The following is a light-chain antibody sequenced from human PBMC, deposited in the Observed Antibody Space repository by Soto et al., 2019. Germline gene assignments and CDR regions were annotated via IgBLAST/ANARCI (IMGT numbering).Light chain of an antibody. CDR2: DVS. CDR3: CSYAGSNTYV. Sequence: QSALTQPRSVSGSRGQSVTISCTGTSSDVGGYEFVSWYQQHPGKAPQLMIYDVSKWPSGVPDRFSGSKSGNTASLTISGLQAEDEADYYCCSYAGSNTYVFGTGTKLTVL. CDR1: SSDVGGYEF. J-gene: IGLJ1*01. V-gene: IGLV2-11*01.